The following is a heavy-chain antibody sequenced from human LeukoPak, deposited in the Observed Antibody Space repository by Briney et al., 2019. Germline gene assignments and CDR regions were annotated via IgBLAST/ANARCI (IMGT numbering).Heavy chain of an antibody. Sequence: GASLKISCKGSRYSFTSYWIGWVRQMPGKGLEWMGIIYPGDSDTRYSPSFQGQVTISADKSISTAYLQWSSLKASDTAMYYCARQPPSGGYSGYDPRRAYDAFDIWGQGTMVTVSS. CDR3: ARQPPSGGYSGYDPRRAYDAFDI. D-gene: IGHD5-12*01. CDR2: IYPGDSDT. J-gene: IGHJ3*02. V-gene: IGHV5-51*01. CDR1: RYSFTSYW.